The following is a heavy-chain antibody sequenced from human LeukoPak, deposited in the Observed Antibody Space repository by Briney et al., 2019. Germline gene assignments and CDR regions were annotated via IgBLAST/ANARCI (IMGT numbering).Heavy chain of an antibody. Sequence: GSLRLSCAASGFTFNSYAMSWVRQAPGKGLEWVSIISASGGSTYYADSVKGRFTISRDNSKNTLYLRMNSLRAEDTAVYYCATQGGNFDYWGQGTLVTVSS. CDR1: GFTFNSYA. V-gene: IGHV3-23*01. D-gene: IGHD3-16*01. J-gene: IGHJ4*02. CDR2: ISASGGST. CDR3: ATQGGNFDY.